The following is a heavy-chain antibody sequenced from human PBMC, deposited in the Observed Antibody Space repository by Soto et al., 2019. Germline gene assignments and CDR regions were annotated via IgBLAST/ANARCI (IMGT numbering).Heavy chain of an antibody. J-gene: IGHJ4*02. CDR2: IYWDDDK. D-gene: IGHD2-15*01. CDR1: GFSLSPSGGG. Sequence: GSRRTSLNPTQTPPLTSTFSGFSLSPSGGGVGWIRQPPGKALEWLALIYWDDDKRYSPSLKSRLTITKDTSKNQVVLTMTNMDPVDTATYYCAHSWYCSGGSCCYTYYFDYWGQGTLVTVSS. CDR3: AHSWYCSGGSCCYTYYFDY. V-gene: IGHV2-5*02.